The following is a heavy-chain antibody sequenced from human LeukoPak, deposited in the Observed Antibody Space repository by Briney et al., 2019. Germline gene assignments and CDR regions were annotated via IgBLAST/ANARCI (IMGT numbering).Heavy chain of an antibody. V-gene: IGHV3-30*04. Sequence: GGSLRLSCAASGFTFSSYAMHWVRQAPGKGLEWVAVISYDGSNKYYADSVKGRFTISRDNSKNTLYLQMNSLRAEDTAVYYCARDRYYDSSGYVPLGYWGQGTLVTVSS. J-gene: IGHJ4*02. CDR1: GFTFSSYA. D-gene: IGHD3-22*01. CDR3: ARDRYYDSSGYVPLGY. CDR2: ISYDGSNK.